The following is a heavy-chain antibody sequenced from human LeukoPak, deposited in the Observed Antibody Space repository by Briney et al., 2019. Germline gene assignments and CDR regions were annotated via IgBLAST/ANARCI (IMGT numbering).Heavy chain of an antibody. CDR1: GFTFSSYA. D-gene: IGHD2-21*02. CDR2: ISYDGSNK. Sequence: GGSLRLSCAASGFTFSSYAMHWVRQAPGKGLEWVAVISYDGSNKYYADSVKGRFTISRDNSKNTLYLQMNGLRAEDTAVYYCARDDSNDYWGQGTLVTVSS. V-gene: IGHV3-30-3*01. J-gene: IGHJ4*02. CDR3: ARDDSNDY.